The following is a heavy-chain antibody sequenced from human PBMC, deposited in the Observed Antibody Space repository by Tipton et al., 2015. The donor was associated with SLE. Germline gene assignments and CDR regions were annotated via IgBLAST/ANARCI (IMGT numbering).Heavy chain of an antibody. CDR2: FYFSGSS. CDR1: SVSISTYY. Sequence: TLSLTCSVSSVSISTYYWSWIRQSPGKGLEWIGFFYFSGSSQYNPSLKSRVAISADTSNNQFSLELRSVTAADTAVYYCARHLGVIVAFEVWGQGTVLTVSS. V-gene: IGHV4-59*01. J-gene: IGHJ3*01. CDR3: ARHLGVIVAFEV. D-gene: IGHD3-10*01.